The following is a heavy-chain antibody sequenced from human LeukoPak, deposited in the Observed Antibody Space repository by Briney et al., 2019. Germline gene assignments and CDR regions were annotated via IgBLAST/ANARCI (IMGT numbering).Heavy chain of an antibody. CDR3: AVTIAVGY. J-gene: IGHJ4*02. CDR2: IKEDGSEK. D-gene: IGHD6-19*01. Sequence: GGSLRLSCAASGFNFSVYWMTWVRQAPGKGLEWVANIKEDGSEKHYVDSVKGRFTISRDNAKNSLYLQMNTLRVEDTAVYYCAVTIAVGYWGQGTLVTVSS. V-gene: IGHV3-7*01. CDR1: GFNFSVYW.